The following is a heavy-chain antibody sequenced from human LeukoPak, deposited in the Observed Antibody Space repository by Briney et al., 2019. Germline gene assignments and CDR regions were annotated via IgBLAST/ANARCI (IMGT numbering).Heavy chain of an antibody. CDR3: ARDPYLIVVVPAAEWDYYYGMDV. J-gene: IGHJ6*02. V-gene: IGHV1-69*13. Sequence: ASVKVSCKASGGTFSNYVFSWVRQAPGQGLEWMGGIIPIFGTANYAQKFQGRVTITADESTSTVYMELSSLRSEDTAVYYCARDPYLIVVVPAAEWDYYYGMDVWGQGTTVTVSS. CDR1: GGTFSNYV. CDR2: IIPIFGTA. D-gene: IGHD2-2*01.